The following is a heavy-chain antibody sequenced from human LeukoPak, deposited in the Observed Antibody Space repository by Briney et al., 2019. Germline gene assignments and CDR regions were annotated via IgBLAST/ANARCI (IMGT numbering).Heavy chain of an antibody. J-gene: IGHJ4*02. CDR2: IRYDGSNK. CDR3: ASSTLRFLELGLDY. Sequence: PGGPLRLSCAASGFTFSSYGMHWVRQAPGKGLEWVAFIRYDGSNKYYADSVKGRFTISRDNSKNTLYLQMNSLRAEDTAVYYCASSTLRFLELGLDYWGQGTLVTVSS. V-gene: IGHV3-30*02. D-gene: IGHD3-3*01. CDR1: GFTFSSYG.